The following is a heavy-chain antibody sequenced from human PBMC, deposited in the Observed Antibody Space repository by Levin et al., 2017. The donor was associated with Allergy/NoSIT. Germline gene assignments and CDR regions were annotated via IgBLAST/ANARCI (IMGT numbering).Heavy chain of an antibody. D-gene: IGHD5-12*01. J-gene: IGHJ6*02. CDR3: ARRGGIVATISYYYYGMDV. Sequence: SVKVSCKASGGTFSSYAISWVRQAPGQGLEWMGGIIPIFGTANYAQKFQGRVTITADESTSTAYMELSSLRSEDTAVYYCARRGGIVATISYYYYGMDVWGQGTTVTVSS. CDR2: IIPIFGTA. CDR1: GGTFSSYA. V-gene: IGHV1-69*13.